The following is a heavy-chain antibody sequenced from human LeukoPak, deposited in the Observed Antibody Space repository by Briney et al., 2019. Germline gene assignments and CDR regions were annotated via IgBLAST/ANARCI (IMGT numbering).Heavy chain of an antibody. Sequence: GGSLRLSCIASGFTIDSYGMGWVRQAPGKGLEWVSSISGRGGSSYYADSGKGRFTISRDNSKNTLYLQMNSLRAEDTAIYYCAKLGIDMWAWTPFYYWGQGVLVTISS. CDR3: AKLGIDMWAWTPFYY. D-gene: IGHD1-1*01. V-gene: IGHV3-23*01. CDR1: GFTIDSYG. J-gene: IGHJ4*02. CDR2: ISGRGGSS.